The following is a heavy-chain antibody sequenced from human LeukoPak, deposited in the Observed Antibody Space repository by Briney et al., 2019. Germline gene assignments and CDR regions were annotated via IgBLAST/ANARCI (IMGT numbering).Heavy chain of an antibody. CDR3: ARRAYSSGYYPSYWYFDL. D-gene: IGHD3-22*01. CDR2: ISYDGSNK. CDR1: GFTFSSYG. J-gene: IGHJ2*01. V-gene: IGHV3-30*03. Sequence: GGSLRLSCAASGFTFSSYGMHWVRQAPGKGLEWVAVISYDGSNKYYADSVKGRFTISRDNSKNTLYLQMNSLRAEDTAVYYCARRAYSSGYYPSYWYFDLWGRGTLVTVSS.